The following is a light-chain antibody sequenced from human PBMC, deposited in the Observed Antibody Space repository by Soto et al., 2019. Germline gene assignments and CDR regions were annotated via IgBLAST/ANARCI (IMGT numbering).Light chain of an antibody. CDR3: SSYTTSNTPFV. V-gene: IGLV2-14*01. CDR2: EVS. J-gene: IGLJ1*01. Sequence: QSALTQPASVSGSPGQSITISCTATSSDIGSYNYVSWYQHHPGKAPKLTIYEVSNRPSGVSDRFSGSKSGNTASLTISGLQAEDEADYYCSSYTTSNTPFVFGTGTKVTVL. CDR1: SSDIGSYNY.